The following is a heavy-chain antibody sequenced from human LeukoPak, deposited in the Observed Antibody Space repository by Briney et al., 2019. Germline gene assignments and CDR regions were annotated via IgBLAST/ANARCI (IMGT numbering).Heavy chain of an antibody. CDR1: GLTFSSSW. CDR3: ARGTGTFDY. Sequence: GGSLRLSCAVSGLTFSSSWMDWVRQAPGKGLEWVASINHNGNVNYYVDSVKGRFTISRDNAKNSLYLQMSNLRAEDTAVYNCARGTGTFDYWGQGTLVTVSS. CDR2: INHNGNVN. J-gene: IGHJ4*02. V-gene: IGHV3-7*03. D-gene: IGHD7-27*01.